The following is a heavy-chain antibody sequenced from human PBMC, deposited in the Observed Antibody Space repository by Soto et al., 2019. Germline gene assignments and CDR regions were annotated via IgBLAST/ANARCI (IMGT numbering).Heavy chain of an antibody. D-gene: IGHD1-26*01. Sequence: EVQILESGGGLVQPGGSLRLACVVSGFNFNDYAMSWVRQAPGTGLEWMSVISGSGGKTYYADSVKGRFTISRDNSQNTPFLQVNSPRPQDTAVYYCGPPGRAIDAVDENHESGMDVWGQ. CDR3: GPPGRAIDAVDENHESGMDV. CDR2: ISGSGGKT. V-gene: IGHV3-23*01. CDR1: GFNFNDYA. J-gene: IGHJ6*01.